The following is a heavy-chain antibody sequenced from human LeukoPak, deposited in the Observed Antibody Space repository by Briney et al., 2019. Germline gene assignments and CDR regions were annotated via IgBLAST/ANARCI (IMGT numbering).Heavy chain of an antibody. CDR2: IYYSGST. CDR1: GGSISSYY. V-gene: IGHV4-59*01. D-gene: IGHD3-22*01. CDR3: ARDSDSSGYYLFDY. Sequence: PSETLSLTCTVSGGSISSYYWSWIRQPPGKGLEWIGYIYYSGSTNYNPSLKSRVTILVDTSKNQFSLKLSSVTAADTAVYYCARDSDSSGYYLFDYWGQGTLVTVSS. J-gene: IGHJ4*02.